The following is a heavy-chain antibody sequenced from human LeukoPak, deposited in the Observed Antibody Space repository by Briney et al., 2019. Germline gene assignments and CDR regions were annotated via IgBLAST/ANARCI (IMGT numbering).Heavy chain of an antibody. V-gene: IGHV4-59*08. Sequence: SETLSLTCTVSGDSIGGYYWSWIRQPPGKGLEWIAYIYYSGRTNSNPSLKSRVTISLDTSKNQFSLKLSSVTAADTAVYYCARLTTAGYLNHWGQGTLVTVSP. CDR2: IYYSGRT. D-gene: IGHD6-19*01. CDR1: GDSIGGYY. CDR3: ARLTTAGYLNH. J-gene: IGHJ4*02.